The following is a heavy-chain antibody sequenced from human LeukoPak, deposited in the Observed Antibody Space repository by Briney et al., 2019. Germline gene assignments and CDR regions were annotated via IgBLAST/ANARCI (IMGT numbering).Heavy chain of an antibody. Sequence: GESLKISCKDSGDRFSTYWIAWVRQKPGKGLEWMGVIWPTDSDTTYSPSFEGQVTISVDKSVSTAYLHWSSLKASDTAIYYCAGQKAGDFFDVWGQGTLVTVFS. CDR1: GDRFSTYW. V-gene: IGHV5-51*01. D-gene: IGHD3-10*01. J-gene: IGHJ3*01. CDR3: AGQKAGDFFDV. CDR2: IWPTDSDT.